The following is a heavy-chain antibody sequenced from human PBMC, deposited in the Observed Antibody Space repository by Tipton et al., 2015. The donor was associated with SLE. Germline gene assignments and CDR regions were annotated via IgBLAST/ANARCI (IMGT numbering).Heavy chain of an antibody. Sequence: QLVQSGGGVVQPGGSLRLSCAASGFTITSYAMHWVRQAPAKGLEWVAFISYDGSIKSYADSVKGRFTISRDNAKNSLYLQMNSLRAEDTAVYYCARDLNWDYYFDYWGQGTLVTVSS. CDR1: GFTITSYA. D-gene: IGHD7-27*01. V-gene: IGHV3-30*19. J-gene: IGHJ4*02. CDR3: ARDLNWDYYFDY. CDR2: ISYDGSIK.